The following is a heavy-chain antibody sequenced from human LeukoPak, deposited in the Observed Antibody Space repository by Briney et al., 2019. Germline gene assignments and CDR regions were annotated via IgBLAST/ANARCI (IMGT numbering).Heavy chain of an antibody. J-gene: IGHJ3*02. CDR1: GYTFTSYY. V-gene: IGHV1-46*01. Sequence: ASVKVSCKASGYTFTSYYMHWVRQAPGQGLERMGIINPSGGSASYAQKFQGRVTMTRDTSTSTVYMELSSLRSEDTAVYYCARDRDYCGGDCPRSRPNAFDIWGQETMVTVSS. CDR2: INPSGGSA. D-gene: IGHD2-21*02. CDR3: ARDRDYCGGDCPRSRPNAFDI.